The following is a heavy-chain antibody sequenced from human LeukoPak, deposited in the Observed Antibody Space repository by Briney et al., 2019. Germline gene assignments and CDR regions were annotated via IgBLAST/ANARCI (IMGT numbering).Heavy chain of an antibody. CDR2: INPNSGGT. CDR1: GYTFTGYY. V-gene: IGHV1-2*02. D-gene: IGHD3-22*01. J-gene: IGHJ3*02. Sequence: ASVKVSCKASGYTFTGYYMHWVRQAPGQGLEWMGWINPNSGGTNYAQKFQGRVTMTRDTSISTAYMELSRLRFDDTAVYYCARDLGGREIVDDAFDIWGQGTMVTVSS. CDR3: ARDLGGREIVDDAFDI.